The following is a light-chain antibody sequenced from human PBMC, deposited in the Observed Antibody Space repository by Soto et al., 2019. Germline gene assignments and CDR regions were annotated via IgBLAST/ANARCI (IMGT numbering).Light chain of an antibody. CDR3: LQHNSYPLT. Sequence: DIQMTQSPSAMSASGGDRVTINCRASQDIKYYLAWFQQKPGKVPKRLIYSASSLQSGVPSRFSGSGSGTKFTLTISGLQPEDSATYYCLQHNSYPLTFGGGTKVEFK. J-gene: IGKJ4*01. CDR1: QDIKYY. CDR2: SAS. V-gene: IGKV1-17*03.